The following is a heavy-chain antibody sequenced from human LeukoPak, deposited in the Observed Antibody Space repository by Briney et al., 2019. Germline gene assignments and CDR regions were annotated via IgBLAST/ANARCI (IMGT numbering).Heavy chain of an antibody. CDR2: IYYSGST. Sequence: SETLSLTCAVSGYSISSGYYWGWIRQPPGKGLEWIGYIYYSGSTNYNPSLKSRVTISVDTSKNQFSLKLSSVTAADTAVYYCARGPYGDYGRSWFDPWGQGTLVTVSS. CDR1: GYSISSGYY. J-gene: IGHJ5*02. CDR3: ARGPYGDYGRSWFDP. V-gene: IGHV4-38-2*01. D-gene: IGHD4-17*01.